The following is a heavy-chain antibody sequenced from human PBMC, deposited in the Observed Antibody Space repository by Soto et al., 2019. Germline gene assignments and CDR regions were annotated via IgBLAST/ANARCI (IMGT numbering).Heavy chain of an antibody. CDR3: ARDGARITVFGVVYYFDY. J-gene: IGHJ4*02. Sequence: GXSXKVSFKTSGYTXTSHAMHWVRQAPGQSLEWMGWINAGNGNTEYSQNLQGRVAISRDTSASTAYIELRSLRSEDTAVYYCARDGARITVFGVVYYFDYWGQGTLVTVS. CDR2: INAGNGNT. CDR1: GYTXTSHA. V-gene: IGHV1-3*01. D-gene: IGHD3-3*01.